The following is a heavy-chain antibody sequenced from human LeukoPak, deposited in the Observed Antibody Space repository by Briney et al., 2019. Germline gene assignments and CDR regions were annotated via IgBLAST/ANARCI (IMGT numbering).Heavy chain of an antibody. Sequence: SETLSLTCTVSGGSISSYYWSWVRQPPGKGLEGIGFIYTSWSINYNPSLKRRVSLSVDTSKKEVSLKMSSVTAADTAVYFCAKHRTMLGAFDIWGQGTLVTVSS. V-gene: IGHV4-4*09. CDR1: GGSISSYY. D-gene: IGHD3-10*02. J-gene: IGHJ3*02. CDR3: AKHRTMLGAFDI. CDR2: IYTSWSI.